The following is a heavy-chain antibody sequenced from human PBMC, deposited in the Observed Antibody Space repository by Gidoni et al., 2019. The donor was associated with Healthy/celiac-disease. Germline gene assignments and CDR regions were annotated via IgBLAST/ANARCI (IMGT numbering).Heavy chain of an antibody. J-gene: IGHJ4*02. CDR3: ARDDGSGWYRYFDY. CDR1: GGSFSGYY. D-gene: IGHD6-19*01. CDR2: SNHSGST. V-gene: IGHV4-34*01. Sequence: QVQLQQWGAGLLKPSATLSLTCAVYGGSFSGYYWSWIRPPPGKGLEWIGESNHSGSTNYNPSLKSRVTISVDTSKNQFSLKLSSVTAADTAVYYCARDDGSGWYRYFDYWGQGTLVTVSS.